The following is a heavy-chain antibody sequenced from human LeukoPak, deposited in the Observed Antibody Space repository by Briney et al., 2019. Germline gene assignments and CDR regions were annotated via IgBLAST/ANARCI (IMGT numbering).Heavy chain of an antibody. CDR3: ARDNSWYSSGWYFDY. CDR1: GFTFTNYG. Sequence: GGSLRLSCVASGFTFTNYGMMWVRQAPGKGLAWVSYINSDGRSTTYADSVKGRFTISRDNAKNTLYLQMSSLRAEDTAVYYCARDNSWYSSGWYFDYWGQGTLVTVSS. V-gene: IGHV3-74*01. D-gene: IGHD6-19*01. J-gene: IGHJ4*02. CDR2: INSDGRST.